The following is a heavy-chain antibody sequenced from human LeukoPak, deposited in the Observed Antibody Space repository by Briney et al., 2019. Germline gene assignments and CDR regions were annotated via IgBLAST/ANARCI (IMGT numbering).Heavy chain of an antibody. CDR3: AKDSLSYMDV. J-gene: IGHJ6*03. CDR1: GFTFSSYG. CDR2: ISYDGSNK. V-gene: IGHV3-30*18. Sequence: GGSLRLSCAASGFTFSSYGMHWVRQAPGKGLEWVAVISYDGSNKYYADSVKGRFTISRDNSKNTLYLQMNSLRAEDTAVYYCAKDSLSYMDVWGKGTTVTVSS.